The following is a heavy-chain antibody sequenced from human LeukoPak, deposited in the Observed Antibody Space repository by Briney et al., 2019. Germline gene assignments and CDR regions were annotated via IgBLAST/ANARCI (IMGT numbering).Heavy chain of an antibody. CDR2: IWYDGSNK. D-gene: IGHD5-12*01. CDR1: GFTFSSYG. J-gene: IGHJ4*02. CDR3: ARDTRLGILDY. Sequence: GGSLRLSCAASGFTFSSYGMHWVRQAPGKGLEWVAVIWYDGSNKYYADSVKGRFTISRDNSKNTVYLQMNSLRAEDTAVYYCARDTRLGILDYWGQGTLVTVSS. V-gene: IGHV3-33*01.